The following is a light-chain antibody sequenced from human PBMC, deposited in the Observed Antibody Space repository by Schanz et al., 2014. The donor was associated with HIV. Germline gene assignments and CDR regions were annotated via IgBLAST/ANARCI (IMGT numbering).Light chain of an antibody. CDR3: QQSYSSNT. J-gene: IGKJ2*01. CDR1: QGISNY. CDR2: GAS. Sequence: DIQMTQSPSSLSASIGDRITITCRASQGISNYLAWYQQKPGKAPNFLIYGASSLGSGVPSRFSGSGSGTDFTLTISSLQPEDFATYYCQQSYSSNTFGQGTKLEIK. V-gene: IGKV1-39*01.